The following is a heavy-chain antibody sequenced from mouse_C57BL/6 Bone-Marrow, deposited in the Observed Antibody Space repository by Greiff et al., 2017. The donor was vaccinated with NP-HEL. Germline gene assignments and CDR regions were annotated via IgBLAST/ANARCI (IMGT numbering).Heavy chain of an antibody. V-gene: IGHV5-15*01. Sequence: EVQVVESGGGLVQPGGSLKLSCAASGFTFSDYGMAWVRQAPRKGPEWVAFISNLAYSIYYADTVTGRFTISRENAKNTLYLEMSSLRSEDTAMYYCARHAITTVVATGYFDVWGTGTTVTVSS. J-gene: IGHJ1*03. CDR3: ARHAITTVVATGYFDV. CDR2: ISNLAYSI. CDR1: GFTFSDYG. D-gene: IGHD1-1*01.